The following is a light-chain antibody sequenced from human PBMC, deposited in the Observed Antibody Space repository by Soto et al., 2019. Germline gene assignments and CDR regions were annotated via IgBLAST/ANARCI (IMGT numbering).Light chain of an antibody. Sequence: EIVLTQSPGTLSLSPGYRFTLSCRASQTVGRFLSWYQHSPGQGPRLLVYDASNRATGVPARFSGSGSETDFTLTISSLEPEDFAVYYCQQRLHWPITFGQGTQLEIK. J-gene: IGKJ5*01. CDR2: DAS. CDR3: QQRLHWPIT. CDR1: QTVGRF. V-gene: IGKV3-11*01.